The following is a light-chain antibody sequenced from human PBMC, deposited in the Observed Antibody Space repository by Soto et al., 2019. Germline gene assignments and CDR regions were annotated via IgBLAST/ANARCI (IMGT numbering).Light chain of an antibody. V-gene: IGLV1-40*01. J-gene: IGLJ3*02. CDR3: QSYDSGLSAWV. Sequence: QSVLTQPPSVSGAPGQGVTISCTGSNSNIGTGYDVHWYQQFPGTAPKLLIYGSRDRPSGVPDRFSGSKSGSSASLSITGLQAEDEAEYHCQSYDSGLSAWVFGGGTQLTVL. CDR2: GSR. CDR1: NSNIGTGYD.